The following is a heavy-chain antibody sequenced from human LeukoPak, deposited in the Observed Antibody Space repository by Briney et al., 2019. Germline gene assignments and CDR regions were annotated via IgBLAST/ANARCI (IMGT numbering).Heavy chain of an antibody. Sequence: PGGSLSPSCAASGFPGSSNFMNWVRQAPGKGLEWVGRIKSKTDGGTAEYAAPVKGRFIISRDDSKNTLYLQMNSLNSDDTGVYYCATALRGVGFWGQGTLVTVPS. D-gene: IGHD3-3*01. V-gene: IGHV3-15*01. CDR2: IKSKTDGGTA. CDR1: GFPGSSNF. J-gene: IGHJ4*02. CDR3: ATALRGVGF.